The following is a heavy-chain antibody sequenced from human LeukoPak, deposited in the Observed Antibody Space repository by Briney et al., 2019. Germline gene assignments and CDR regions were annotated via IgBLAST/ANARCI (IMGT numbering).Heavy chain of an antibody. CDR2: ISNSGSYL. CDR3: ARVGASSSWYGSYYYYYMDV. J-gene: IGHJ6*03. Sequence: GGSLRLSCAASGFTFSSYTMSWVRQAPGKGLEWVSLISNSGSYLYYAESMKGRVTISRDNAKNSLFLQMNSLRDEDTALYYCARVGASSSWYGSYYYYYMDVWGMGTTVTVFS. V-gene: IGHV3-21*01. CDR1: GFTFSSYT. D-gene: IGHD6-13*01.